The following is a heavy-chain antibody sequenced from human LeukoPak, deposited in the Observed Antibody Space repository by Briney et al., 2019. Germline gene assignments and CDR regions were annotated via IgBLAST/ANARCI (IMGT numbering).Heavy chain of an antibody. Sequence: GGSLRLSCAASGFTFSSYGMHWVRQAPGKGLEWVAFIRYDGSNKYYADSVKGRFTISRDNSKNTLYLQMNSLRAEDTAVYYCAKAPSGYSSGWYGNFDYWGQGALVTVSS. J-gene: IGHJ4*02. V-gene: IGHV3-30*02. CDR1: GFTFSSYG. CDR2: IRYDGSNK. CDR3: AKAPSGYSSGWYGNFDY. D-gene: IGHD6-19*01.